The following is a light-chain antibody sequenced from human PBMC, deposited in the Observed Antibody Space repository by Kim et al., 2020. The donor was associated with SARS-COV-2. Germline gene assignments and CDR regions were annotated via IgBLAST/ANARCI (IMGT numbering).Light chain of an antibody. CDR1: SASVSTSYY. J-gene: IGLJ3*02. V-gene: IGLV8-61*01. CDR3: ALYMGSGIWV. Sequence: QTVVTQEPSFSVSPGGTVTLTCGLTSASVSTSYYPGWYQQTPGQAPRTLIYSTNTRSSGVPDRFSGSILGNKAALTITGAQADDESDYYCALYMGSGIWVFGGGTQLTVL. CDR2: STN.